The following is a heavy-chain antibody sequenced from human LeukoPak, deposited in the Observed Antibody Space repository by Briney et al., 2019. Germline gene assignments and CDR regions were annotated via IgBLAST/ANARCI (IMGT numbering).Heavy chain of an antibody. CDR3: ARDRSSGWEGNWFDP. Sequence: ASVKVSCKASGYTFTSYAMHWVRQAPGQRLEWMGWINAGNGNTKYSQKFQGRVTITRDTSASTAYMELSSLRSEDTAVYHCARDRSSGWEGNWFDPWGQGTLVTVSS. J-gene: IGHJ5*02. V-gene: IGHV1-3*01. CDR1: GYTFTSYA. D-gene: IGHD6-19*01. CDR2: INAGNGNT.